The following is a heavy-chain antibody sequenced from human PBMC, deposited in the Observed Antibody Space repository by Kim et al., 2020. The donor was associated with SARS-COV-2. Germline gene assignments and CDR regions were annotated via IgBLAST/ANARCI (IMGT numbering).Heavy chain of an antibody. D-gene: IGHD2-15*01. CDR1: GGSISSSSYY. J-gene: IGHJ5*02. V-gene: IGHV4-39*02. CDR3: ARELLGGGRWFDP. CDR2: IYYSGST. Sequence: SETLSLTCTVSGGSISSSSYYWGWIRQPPGKGLEWIGSIYYSGSTYYNPSLKSRVTISVDTSKNQFSLKLSSVTAADTAVYYCARELLGGGRWFDPWGQGTLVTVSS.